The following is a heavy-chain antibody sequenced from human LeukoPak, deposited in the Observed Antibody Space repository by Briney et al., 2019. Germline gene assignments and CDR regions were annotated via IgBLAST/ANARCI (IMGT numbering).Heavy chain of an antibody. CDR3: ATDTHSDAHYYDSRYPWLGY. V-gene: IGHV1-24*01. Sequence: ASVKVSCKVSGYTLTELSMHWVRQAPGKGLEWMGGFYPEDGETIYAQKFRGRVTMTEDTSTDTAYMELSSLRSEDTAVYYCATDTHSDAHYYDSRYPWLGYWGQGTLVTVSS. D-gene: IGHD3-22*01. J-gene: IGHJ4*02. CDR2: FYPEDGET. CDR1: GYTLTELS.